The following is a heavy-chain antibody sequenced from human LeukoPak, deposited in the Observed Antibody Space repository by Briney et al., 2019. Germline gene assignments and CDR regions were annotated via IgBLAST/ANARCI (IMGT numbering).Heavy chain of an antibody. CDR1: GYSFTSYW. CDR2: IYPGDSDT. CDR3: ARWGGYSGYDSGDFDY. V-gene: IGHV5-51*01. J-gene: IGHJ4*02. Sequence: GESLKISWKGSGYSFTSYWIGWGRQMPGKGLGWMGIIYPGDSDTRYSPSFQGQVTISAEKSIRTAYLQWSSLKASDTAMYYCARWGGYSGYDSGDFDYWGQGTLVTVSS. D-gene: IGHD5-12*01.